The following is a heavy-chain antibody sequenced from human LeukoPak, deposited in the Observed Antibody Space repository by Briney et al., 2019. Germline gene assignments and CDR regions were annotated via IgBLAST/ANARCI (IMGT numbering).Heavy chain of an antibody. J-gene: IGHJ6*03. Sequence: PSETLSLTCTVSGGPISSGSYYWSWIRQPAGTGLEWIGRIYTSGSTNYDPSLKSRVTISVDTSKNQFSLKLSSVTAADTAVYYCASTIAAAGRNYYYYYMDVWGKGTTVTISS. CDR3: ASTIAAAGRNYYYYYMDV. CDR2: IYTSGST. CDR1: GGPISSGSYY. D-gene: IGHD6-13*01. V-gene: IGHV4-61*02.